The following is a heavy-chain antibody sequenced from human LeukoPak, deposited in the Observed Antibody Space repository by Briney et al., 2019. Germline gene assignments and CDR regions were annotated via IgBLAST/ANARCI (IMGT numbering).Heavy chain of an antibody. D-gene: IGHD1-26*01. CDR3: AREVGRSWFDP. CDR2: VKQDGSEK. V-gene: IGHV3-7*01. J-gene: IGHJ5*02. Sequence: WVANVKQDGSEKFYVDSVKGRFTISRDNAKNSLYLQMNSLRAEDTAMYYCAREVGRSWFDPWGQGTLVTVSS.